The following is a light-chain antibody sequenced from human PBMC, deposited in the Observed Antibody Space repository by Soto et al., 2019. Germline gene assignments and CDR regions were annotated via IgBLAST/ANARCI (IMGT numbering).Light chain of an antibody. Sequence: IELTQSPSTLSASVGDRVTITCRASQTIRRWLAWYQQRPGKAPKVLIYDASTLESGVPARFSGSGSETEFTLTISSLQPEDSATYYCQHYNSDPWTFGQGTK. CDR1: QTIRRW. V-gene: IGKV1-5*01. CDR3: QHYNSDPWT. CDR2: DAS. J-gene: IGKJ1*01.